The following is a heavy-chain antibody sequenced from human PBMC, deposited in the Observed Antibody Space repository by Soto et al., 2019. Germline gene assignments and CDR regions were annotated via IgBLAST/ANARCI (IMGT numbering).Heavy chain of an antibody. V-gene: IGHV1-69*01. J-gene: IGHJ4*02. CDR1: GGTFSTYA. CDR2: IIPIFGTT. D-gene: IGHD1-26*01. Sequence: QLHLVQSGAEVKKPGSSVKVSCKASGGTFSTYAITWVRQAPGQGLEWLGGIIPIFGTTDYARKFQGRVTITAAESTSTVFIELSSLTSEDTAVYYCARGVGAYYFDYWGQGTLVTVSS. CDR3: ARGVGAYYFDY.